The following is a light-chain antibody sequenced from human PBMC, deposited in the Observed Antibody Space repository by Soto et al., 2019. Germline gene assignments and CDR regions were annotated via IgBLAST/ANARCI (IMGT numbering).Light chain of an antibody. J-gene: IGLJ1*01. Sequence: SVLGPPASVSGTPGHSIAISCTGTSSGIRDYNYVSWYQQLPGNASKLIMYEVSNRPSGTSNLFSGSKSGITASLTISGLQAEDVADYYCSSKSPDFFGSGTNVTV. CDR2: EVS. V-gene: IGLV2-14*01. CDR1: SSGIRDYNY. CDR3: SSKSPDF.